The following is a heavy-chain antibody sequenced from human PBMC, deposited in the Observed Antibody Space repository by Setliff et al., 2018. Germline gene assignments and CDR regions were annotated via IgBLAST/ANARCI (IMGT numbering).Heavy chain of an antibody. CDR1: SGSISTSNYF. D-gene: IGHD2-21*01. CDR2: MYSSGTT. V-gene: IGHV4-39*02. J-gene: IGHJ4*02. CDR3: AGLFRDGWNYFDS. Sequence: TLSLTCIVSSGSISTSNYFWGWVRQPPGRGLEWIGSMYSSGTTNYNPSLKSRVTMSVDTSKSLLSLKLSSVTTTDTAVYYCAGLFRDGWNYFDSWGQGTLVTVSS.